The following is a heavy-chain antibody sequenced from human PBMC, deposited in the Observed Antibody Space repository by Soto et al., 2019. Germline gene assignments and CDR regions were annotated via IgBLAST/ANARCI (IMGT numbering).Heavy chain of an antibody. D-gene: IGHD3-16*01. V-gene: IGHV4-59*01. Sequence: SETLSLTCTVSGGSISSYYWSWIRQPPGKGLEWIGYIYYSGSTNYNPSLKSRVTISVDTSKNQFSLKLSSVTAADTAVYYCARDHYVSRRQNWFDPWGQGTLVTVSS. CDR2: IYYSGST. CDR1: GGSISSYY. J-gene: IGHJ5*02. CDR3: ARDHYVSRRQNWFDP.